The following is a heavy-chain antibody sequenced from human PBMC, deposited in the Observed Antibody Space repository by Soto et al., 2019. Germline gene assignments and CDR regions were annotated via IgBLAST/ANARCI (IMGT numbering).Heavy chain of an antibody. V-gene: IGHV1-46*01. CDR3: ARHPYGDSYYYGMDV. CDR1: GYTFTSYY. D-gene: IGHD4-17*01. CDR2: INPSGGST. Sequence: ASVKVSCKASGYTFTSYYMHWVRQAPGQGLEWMGIINPSGGSTSYAQKFQGRVTMTRDTSTSTVYMELSSLRSEDTAVYYCARHPYGDSYYYGMDVWGQGTTVTVSS. J-gene: IGHJ6*02.